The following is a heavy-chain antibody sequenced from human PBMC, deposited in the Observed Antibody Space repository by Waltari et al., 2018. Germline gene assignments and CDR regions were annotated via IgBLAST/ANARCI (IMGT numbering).Heavy chain of an antibody. V-gene: IGHV4-4*02. D-gene: IGHD3-3*01. J-gene: IGHJ6*02. Sequence: QVQLQESGPGLVKPSGTLSLTCAVSGGSISSSNWRSWVRQPPGKGLEWIGELYHRGSTNYNPSLKSRVTISVDKSKNQFSLKLSSVTAADTAVYYCARVPTIFGVVISYYYYGMDVWGQGTTVTVSS. CDR1: GGSISSSNW. CDR2: LYHRGST. CDR3: ARVPTIFGVVISYYYYGMDV.